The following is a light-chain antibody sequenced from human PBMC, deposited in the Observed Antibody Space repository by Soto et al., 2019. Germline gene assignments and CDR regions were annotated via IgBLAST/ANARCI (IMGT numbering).Light chain of an antibody. J-gene: IGLJ1*01. CDR2: GNS. V-gene: IGLV1-40*01. CDR3: QSYDSSLSGLYV. CDR1: SSNIAAGYD. Sequence: QSVLTQPPSVSGAPGQRVTISCTGSSSNIAAGYDVHWYQQLPGTAPKLLIYGNSNRPSGVPDRFSGSKSGTSASLAITGLQAEDEADYYCQSYDSSLSGLYVFGTGTQLTVL.